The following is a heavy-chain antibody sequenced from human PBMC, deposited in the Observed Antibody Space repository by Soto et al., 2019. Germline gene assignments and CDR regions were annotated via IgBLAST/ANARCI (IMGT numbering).Heavy chain of an antibody. CDR2: ISVSGCST. CDR3: AKEGGFHIVATDYFDY. D-gene: IGHD5-12*01. J-gene: IGHJ4*02. CDR1: GFTFSSYA. V-gene: IGHV3-23*01. Sequence: GGSLRLSCAASGFTFSSYAMSCVRQAPGKGLEWVSAISVSGCSTYYAASVKGRVTISRDNSKTTLYLQMNRLRAEHTALYYCAKEGGFHIVATDYFDYWGQGNLVTVS.